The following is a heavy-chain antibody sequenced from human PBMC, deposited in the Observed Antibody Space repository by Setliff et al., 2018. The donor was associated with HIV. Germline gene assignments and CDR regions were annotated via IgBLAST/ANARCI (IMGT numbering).Heavy chain of an antibody. CDR2: INVDGSSI. J-gene: IGHJ4*02. CDR1: GFTFTDYW. D-gene: IGHD6-6*01. Sequence: GGSLRLSCAASGFTFTDYWMHWVRQVPGQGLVWVSRINVDGSSISYADSVKGRFTISRDDAKNTLFLQMNSLRAEDTAVYYCARLPQDVRSSIDFWGQGTLVTVSS. CDR3: ARLPQDVRSSIDF. V-gene: IGHV3-74*01.